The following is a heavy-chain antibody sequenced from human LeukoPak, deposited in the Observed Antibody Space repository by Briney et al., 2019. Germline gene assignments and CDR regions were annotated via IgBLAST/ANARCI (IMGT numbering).Heavy chain of an antibody. J-gene: IGHJ3*02. Sequence: SETLSLTCAVSGGPFRGDHWSWIRQPPGKGLEWIGEINHSGTTNYNPSLKSRVTISVDTSKNQFSLKLSSVTAADTAVYYCASGRLGQCSRTNCYDDDFDIWGQGTMVTVSS. CDR1: GGPFRGDH. CDR3: ASGRLGQCSRTNCYDDDFDI. CDR2: INHSGTT. V-gene: IGHV4-34*01. D-gene: IGHD2-2*01.